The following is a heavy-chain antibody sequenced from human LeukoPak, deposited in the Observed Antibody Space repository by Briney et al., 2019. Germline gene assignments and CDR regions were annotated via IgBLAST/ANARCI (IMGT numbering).Heavy chain of an antibody. J-gene: IGHJ4*02. CDR1: GYSISSGYY. D-gene: IGHD3-16*01. V-gene: IGHV4-38-2*02. CDR2: IYHNGDT. Sequence: SETLSLTCTVSGYSISSGYYWGWIRQPPGKGLEWIGSIYHNGDTYYSPSLRSRVTKSVDTSKNQFSLKLSDVTAADTAVYYCARHGRGTLVDYWGQGTLVTVSS. CDR3: ARHGRGTLVDY.